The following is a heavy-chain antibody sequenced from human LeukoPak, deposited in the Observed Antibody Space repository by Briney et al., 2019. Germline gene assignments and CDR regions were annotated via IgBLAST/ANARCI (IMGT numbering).Heavy chain of an antibody. CDR3: ARVRYSYGYIDY. V-gene: IGHV1-2*02. D-gene: IGHD5-18*01. CDR1: GYTFTGYY. Sequence: ASVKVSCKASGYTFTGYYMHWVRQAPGQGLEWMGWINPNSGGTNYAQKFQGRVTMTRDTSISTAYMELSRLRSDDTAVYYCARVRYSYGYIDYWGQGTLVTVSS. CDR2: INPNSGGT. J-gene: IGHJ4*02.